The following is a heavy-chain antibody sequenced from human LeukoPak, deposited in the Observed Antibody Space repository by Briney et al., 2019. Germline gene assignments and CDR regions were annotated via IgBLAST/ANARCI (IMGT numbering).Heavy chain of an antibody. D-gene: IGHD3-22*01. CDR1: GFTFSSYS. CDR2: ISSSSSYI. V-gene: IGHV3-21*01. J-gene: IGHJ6*03. Sequence: PGRSLRLSCAVSGFTFSSYSTSWVRQAPGKGLEWVSSISSSSSYIYYADSVKGRFTISRDNAKNSLYLQMNSLRAEDTAVYYCARSPDIYYYDSSGKYYYYMDVWGKGTTVTVSS. CDR3: ARSPDIYYYDSSGKYYYYMDV.